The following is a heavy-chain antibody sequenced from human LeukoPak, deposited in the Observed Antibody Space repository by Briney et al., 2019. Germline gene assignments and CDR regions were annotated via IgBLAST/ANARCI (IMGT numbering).Heavy chain of an antibody. D-gene: IGHD3-9*01. Sequence: GGSLRLSCAASGFTFSNYAMSWVRQAPGKGLEWVSAITGSGGDTYYADSVKGRFTISRDNSKNTVFLQMNSLRAEDTAVYYCAKWGDYDVLTGYYVSDYWGQGTLVTVSS. V-gene: IGHV3-23*01. J-gene: IGHJ4*02. CDR1: GFTFSNYA. CDR3: AKWGDYDVLTGYYVSDY. CDR2: ITGSGGDT.